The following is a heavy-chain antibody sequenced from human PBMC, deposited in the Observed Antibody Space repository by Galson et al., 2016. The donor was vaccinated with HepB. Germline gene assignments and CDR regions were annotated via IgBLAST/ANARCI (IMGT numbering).Heavy chain of an antibody. CDR1: GGSISSDF. V-gene: IGHV4-59*01. J-gene: IGHJ4*02. CDR3: ARGRGVRYSDSPYSFDY. Sequence: SETLSLTCTVTGGSISSDFWSWIRQPPGKGLEWIGHFYNSGSSNYNPSLKSRVTISVATSKNQFSLRLNSVTAADTAVYFCARGRGVRYSDSPYSFDYWGQGALVLVSS. CDR2: FYNSGSS. D-gene: IGHD4-11*01.